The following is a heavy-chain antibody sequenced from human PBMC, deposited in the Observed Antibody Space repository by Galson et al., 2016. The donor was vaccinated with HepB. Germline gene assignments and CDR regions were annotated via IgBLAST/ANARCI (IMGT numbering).Heavy chain of an antibody. J-gene: IGHJ2*01. D-gene: IGHD6-19*01. CDR2: ISSSSSYI. Sequence: SLRLSCAAFGFTFSSYSMNWVRQAPGKGLEWVSSISSSSSYIYYADSVKGRFTISRDNAKNSLYLQMNSLRAEDTAVYYCASLFSAAVAGYWYFDLWGRGTLVTVSS. V-gene: IGHV3-21*01. CDR1: GFTFSSYS. CDR3: ASLFSAAVAGYWYFDL.